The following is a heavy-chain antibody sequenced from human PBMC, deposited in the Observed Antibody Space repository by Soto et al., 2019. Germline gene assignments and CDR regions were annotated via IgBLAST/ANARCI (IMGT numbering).Heavy chain of an antibody. CDR3: ARESGDWTLNWFDP. D-gene: IGHD2-21*02. CDR1: GFNFSNHW. Sequence: PGGSLRLSCAASGFNFSNHWMHWVRQRPGEGLVWVSRITSDGKSKAYAESVKGRFAISRGNAKNTLYLQMNGLTAEDTAVYYCARESGDWTLNWFDPWGLGTLVTVSS. J-gene: IGHJ5*02. V-gene: IGHV3-74*01. CDR2: ITSDGKSK.